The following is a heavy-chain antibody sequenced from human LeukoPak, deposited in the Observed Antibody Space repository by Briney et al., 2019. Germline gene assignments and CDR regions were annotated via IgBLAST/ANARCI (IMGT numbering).Heavy chain of an antibody. CDR2: IYSGGST. V-gene: IGHV3-66*02. CDR3: ARDFASTVSTPPYYYYYYIDV. D-gene: IGHD4-11*01. J-gene: IGHJ6*03. Sequence: GGSLRLSCAASGFTVSSNYMSWVRQAPGKGLEWVSVIYSGGSTYYADSVKGRFTISRDNSKNTLSLQMNSLRAEDTAVYYCARDFASTVSTPPYYYYYYIDVWGKGTTVTFYS. CDR1: GFTVSSNY.